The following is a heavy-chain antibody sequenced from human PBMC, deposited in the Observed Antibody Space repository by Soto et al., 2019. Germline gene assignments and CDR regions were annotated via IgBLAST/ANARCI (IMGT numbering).Heavy chain of an antibody. CDR3: AKGEGSSGYYSLFDY. V-gene: IGHV3-9*01. CDR1: GFTFDDYA. CDR2: ISWNSGSI. D-gene: IGHD3-22*01. J-gene: IGHJ4*02. Sequence: VQLVESGGGLVQPGRSLRLSCAASGFTFDDYAMHWVRQAPGKGLEWVSGISWNSGSIGYADSVKGRFTISRDNAKNSLYLQMNSLRAEDTALYYCAKGEGSSGYYSLFDYWGQGTLVTVSS.